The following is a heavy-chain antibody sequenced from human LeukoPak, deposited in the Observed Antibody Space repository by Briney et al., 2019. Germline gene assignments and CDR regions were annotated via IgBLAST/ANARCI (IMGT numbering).Heavy chain of an antibody. J-gene: IGHJ4*02. CDR3: ARDGSSSGYGIYFDY. CDR1: GGSFSGYY. D-gene: IGHD3-22*01. Sequence: PSETLSLTCAVYGGSFSGYYWSWIRQPPGKGLEWIGEINHSGSTNYNPSLKSRVTISVDTSKNQFSLKLNSVTAADTAVYYCARDGSSSGYGIYFDYWGQGTLVTVSS. CDR2: INHSGST. V-gene: IGHV4-34*01.